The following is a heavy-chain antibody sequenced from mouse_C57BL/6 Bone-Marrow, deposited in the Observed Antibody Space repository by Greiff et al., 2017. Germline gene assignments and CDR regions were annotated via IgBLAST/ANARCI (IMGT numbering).Heavy chain of an antibody. CDR3: ARRGYSNYPYAMDY. Sequence: DVQLQASGPGLVKPSQSLSLTCSVTGYSITSGYYWNWIRQFPGNKLEWIGYISYDGSNNYNPSLKNRISITRDTSKNQFFLKLNSVTTEDTATYYCARRGYSNYPYAMDYWGQGTSVTVSS. CDR1: GYSITSGYY. CDR2: ISYDGSN. V-gene: IGHV3-6*01. D-gene: IGHD2-5*01. J-gene: IGHJ4*01.